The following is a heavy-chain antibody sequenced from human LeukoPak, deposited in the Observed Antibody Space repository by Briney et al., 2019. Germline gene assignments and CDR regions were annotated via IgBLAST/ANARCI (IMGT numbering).Heavy chain of an antibody. CDR2: ISSSSSTI. D-gene: IGHD3-10*01. CDR1: GFSFSRYS. CDR3: ARESGYHGSGFDP. V-gene: IGHV3-48*01. J-gene: IGHJ5*02. Sequence: PGGSLRLSCAASGFSFSRYSMNWVRQAPGKGLEWVSYISSSSSTIYYVDSVKGRFTISRDNVKNTLYVQMNSLRAEDTAVYYCARESGYHGSGFDPWGQGTLVIVSS.